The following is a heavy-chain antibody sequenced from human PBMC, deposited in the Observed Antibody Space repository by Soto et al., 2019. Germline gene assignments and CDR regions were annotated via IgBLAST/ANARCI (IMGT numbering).Heavy chain of an antibody. J-gene: IGHJ5*01. Sequence: QVQLVESGGGVVQPGRSLRLSCAASGFTFNTYAMHWVRQAPGKGLEWVAVISYDGSNKYYADYVKGRFTISRDNSKNTLYLQMNSLIPEDTAVYYCARRYKDGRRDCISTGCLFDPWGQGTLVTVSS. D-gene: IGHD2-2*01. V-gene: IGHV3-30-3*01. CDR3: ARRYKDGRRDCISTGCLFDP. CDR1: GFTFNTYA. CDR2: ISYDGSNK.